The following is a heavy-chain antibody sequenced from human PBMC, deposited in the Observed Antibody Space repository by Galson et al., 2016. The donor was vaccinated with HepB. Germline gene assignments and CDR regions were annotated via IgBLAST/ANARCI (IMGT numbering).Heavy chain of an antibody. CDR3: GLRNFDWSVDS. CDR2: TYSSGST. Sequence: SLRLSCAASGLNVSDNYINWIRQAPGKGLQWVSFTYSSGSTYSADSVKGRLTISRDNVKNTVSLQMNSLRAEDTAVYYCGLRNFDWSVDSWGQGTLVIVSS. V-gene: IGHV3-53*01. CDR1: GLNVSDNY. J-gene: IGHJ5*01. D-gene: IGHD3-9*01.